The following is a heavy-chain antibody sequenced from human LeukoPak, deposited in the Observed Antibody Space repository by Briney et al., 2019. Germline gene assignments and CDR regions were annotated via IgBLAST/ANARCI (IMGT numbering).Heavy chain of an antibody. Sequence: GGSLRLSCAASGFTFSNFWMNWVRQAPGKGLEWVASIKQDGSEKYYVDSVKGRFSISRDNAKNSLHLQMNSLRAEDTAVYYCARDHTVDGLVFDYWGQGILVTVSS. D-gene: IGHD6-19*01. CDR1: GFTFSNFW. J-gene: IGHJ4*02. CDR2: IKQDGSEK. CDR3: ARDHTVDGLVFDY. V-gene: IGHV3-7*01.